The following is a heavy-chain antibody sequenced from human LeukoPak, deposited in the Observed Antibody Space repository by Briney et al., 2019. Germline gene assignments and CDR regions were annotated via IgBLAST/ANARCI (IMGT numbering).Heavy chain of an antibody. Sequence: GGSLRLSCAASGFTFSSYSMNLVRQAPGKGLEWVSSISSSSSYIYYADSVKGRFTISRDNAKNSLYLQMNSLRAEDTAVYYCARDPEGYNDYWGQGTLVTVSS. V-gene: IGHV3-21*01. J-gene: IGHJ4*02. D-gene: IGHD5-24*01. CDR1: GFTFSSYS. CDR3: ARDPEGYNDY. CDR2: ISSSSSYI.